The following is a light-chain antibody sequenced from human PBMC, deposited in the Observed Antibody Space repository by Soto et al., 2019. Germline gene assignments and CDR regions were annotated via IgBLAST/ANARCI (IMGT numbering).Light chain of an antibody. CDR3: QQYVTSSPRT. J-gene: IGKJ1*01. CDR2: GAS. V-gene: IGKV3-20*01. Sequence: EIGFTRSRATLSLSPWERATLSCRASQSVSTYLAWFQQLPGQAPRLLIYGASSRATGIPDRFSGSGSGTDFTLTITRLEPEDFAVYYCQQYVTSSPRTFGQGTKVDIK. CDR1: QSVSTY.